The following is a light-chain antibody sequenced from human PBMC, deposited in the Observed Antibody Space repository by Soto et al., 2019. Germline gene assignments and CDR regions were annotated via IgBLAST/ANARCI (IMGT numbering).Light chain of an antibody. CDR2: AAS. V-gene: IGKV3-15*01. CDR3: QQYSNWPS. J-gene: IGKJ2*01. Sequence: EIVMTQSPVILSVSPGERATLSCRASQSVSTNLAWYLQKPGQAPRLLIYAASTRATGIPARFSGSGSGTEFTLTISSLQSEDFAVYYCQQYSNWPSFGQGTKLEIK. CDR1: QSVSTN.